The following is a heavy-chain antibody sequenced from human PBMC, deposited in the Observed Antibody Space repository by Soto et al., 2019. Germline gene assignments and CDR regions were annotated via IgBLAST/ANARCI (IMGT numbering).Heavy chain of an antibody. V-gene: IGHV3-33*01. CDR1: GFTFSSYG. J-gene: IGHJ4*02. CDR3: ARDEGDSGWFYFDF. Sequence: QVQLVESGGGVVQPGRSLRLSCAASGFTFSSYGMHWVRQAPGKGLEWVAVMWYDGSNKYYADSVKGRFTISRDNSRTTLYLQMNSLRAEDTAVYYCARDEGDSGWFYFDFWGQGTLGTVSS. D-gene: IGHD6-19*01. CDR2: MWYDGSNK.